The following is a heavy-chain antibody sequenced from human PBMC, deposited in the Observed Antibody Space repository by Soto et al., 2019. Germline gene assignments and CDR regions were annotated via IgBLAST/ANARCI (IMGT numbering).Heavy chain of an antibody. D-gene: IGHD3-3*01. Sequence: QVQLVQSGAEVKKPGSSVKVSCKASGGTFSSYAISWVRQAPGQGLEWMGGIIPIFGTANYAQKFQGRVTITADESTSTADMELSSLRSEDTAVYYCARVSYDFGSGYQGPYYYYGMDVWGQGTTVTVSS. CDR1: GGTFSSYA. CDR3: ARVSYDFGSGYQGPYYYYGMDV. CDR2: IIPIFGTA. J-gene: IGHJ6*02. V-gene: IGHV1-69*01.